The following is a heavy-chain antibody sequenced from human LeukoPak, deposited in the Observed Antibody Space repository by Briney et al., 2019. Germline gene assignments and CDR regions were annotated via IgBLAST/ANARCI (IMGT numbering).Heavy chain of an antibody. CDR3: ARDLEVEQWLVPYYYMDV. Sequence: SQTLSLTCAISGDSVSSNSAAWNWIRQSPSRGLEWLGRTYYRSKWYNDYAVSVKSRITINPDTSKNQFSLQLNSVTPEDTAVYYWARDLEVEQWLVPYYYMDVWGKGTTVTVSS. CDR2: TYYRSKWYN. CDR1: GDSVSSNSAA. V-gene: IGHV6-1*01. D-gene: IGHD6-19*01. J-gene: IGHJ6*03.